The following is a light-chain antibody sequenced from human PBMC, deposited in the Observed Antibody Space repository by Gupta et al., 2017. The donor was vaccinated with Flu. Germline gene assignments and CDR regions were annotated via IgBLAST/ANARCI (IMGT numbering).Light chain of an antibody. CDR2: GKN. CDR3: NSRDSSGKRVM. J-gene: IGLJ3*02. Sequence: GDSLRTYYGSWYQQKPGQAPVLVFFGKNNRPSGIPDRFSGSSSGDTASLTITGTQAEDEADYYCNSRDSSGKRVMFGGGTKLTVL. V-gene: IGLV3-19*01. CDR1: SLRTYY.